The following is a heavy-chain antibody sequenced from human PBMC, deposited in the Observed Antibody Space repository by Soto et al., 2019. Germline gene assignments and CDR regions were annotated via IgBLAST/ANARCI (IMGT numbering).Heavy chain of an antibody. D-gene: IGHD3-16*01. CDR2: IYYSGST. V-gene: IGHV4-39*01. CDR3: ASPTGRYEHRFYY. J-gene: IGHJ4*02. Sequence: PSETLSLTCAVSGASISRTNYYWGWIRQPPGKGLGWIGSIYYSGSTYYNPSLKSRVTMSIDTSKNQVSLQLTSVTAADTALYYCASPTGRYEHRFYYWGLGTLVTVSS. CDR1: GASISRTNYY.